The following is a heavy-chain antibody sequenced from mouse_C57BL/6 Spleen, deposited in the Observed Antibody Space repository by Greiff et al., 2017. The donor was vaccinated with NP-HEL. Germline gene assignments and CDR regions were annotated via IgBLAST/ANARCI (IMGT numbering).Heavy chain of an antibody. D-gene: IGHD3-2*02. Sequence: VHLVESGAELVRPGASVTLSCKASGYTFTDYEMHWVKQTPVHGLEWIGAIDPETGGTAYNQKFKGKAILTADKSSSTAYMELRSLTSEDSAVYYCTRRGQLRHNYCDYWGQGTTLTVSS. V-gene: IGHV1-15*01. CDR3: TRRGQLRHNYCDY. CDR2: IDPETGGT. CDR1: GYTFTDYE. J-gene: IGHJ2*01.